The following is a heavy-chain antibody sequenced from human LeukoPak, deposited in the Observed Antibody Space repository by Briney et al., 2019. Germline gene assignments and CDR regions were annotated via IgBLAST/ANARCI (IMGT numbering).Heavy chain of an antibody. J-gene: IGHJ4*03. CDR1: GFTFSSHL. V-gene: IGHV3-7*01. D-gene: IGHD3-10*01. Sequence: GGSLRLSCAASGFTFSSHLMTWVRQGPGEGLEWVAHIKQDGNEINYVDSVKGRFTISRDNAKTSMYLQMNSLRAEDTALYDCAREIVRRGSGTDNKSYFDSWGQGTLVTVSS. CDR3: AREIVRRGSGTDNKSYFDS. CDR2: IKQDGNEI.